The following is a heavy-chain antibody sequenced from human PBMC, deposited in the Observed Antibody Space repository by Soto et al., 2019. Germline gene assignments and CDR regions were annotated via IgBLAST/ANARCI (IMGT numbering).Heavy chain of an antibody. CDR1: GFIFGKFA. CDR2: IWFDGSNK. J-gene: IGHJ4*02. CDR3: AKGLGFLEWWSFDY. D-gene: IGHD3-3*01. V-gene: IGHV3-30*02. Sequence: TGGSLRLSCAASGFIFGKFAMHWVRQAPGKGLECVAVIWFDGSNKYYADSVKGRFTISRDNSKNTLYLQMNSLRAEDTTVYYCAKGLGFLEWWSFDYWGQGTLVTVSS.